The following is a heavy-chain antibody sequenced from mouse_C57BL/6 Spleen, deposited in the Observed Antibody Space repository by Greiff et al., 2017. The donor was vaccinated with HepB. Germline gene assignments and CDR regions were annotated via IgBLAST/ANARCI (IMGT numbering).Heavy chain of an antibody. CDR1: GFTFSNYW. Sequence: EVHLVESGGGLVQPGGSMKLSCVASGFTFSNYWMNWVRQSPEKGLEWVAQIRLKSDNYATHYAESVKGRFTISRDDSKSSVYLQMNNVRAEDTGSYYCSGYYGDYWGQGTTLTVSS. CDR3: SGYYGDY. V-gene: IGHV6-3*01. CDR2: IRLKSDNYAT. D-gene: IGHD2-3*01. J-gene: IGHJ2*01.